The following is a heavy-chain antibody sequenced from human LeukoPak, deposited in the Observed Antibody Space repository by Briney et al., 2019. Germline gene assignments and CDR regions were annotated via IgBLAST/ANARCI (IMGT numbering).Heavy chain of an antibody. CDR3: AKTPGDCTGGTCYSFDY. Sequence: GGSLRLSCAASGFTFSSYAMHWVRQAPGKGLEWVAVISYDGSNKYYADSVKGRFTISRDNSKNTLYLQMNSLRAEDTAVYYCAKTPGDCTGGTCYSFDYWGQGSLVTVSS. CDR2: ISYDGSNK. CDR1: GFTFSSYA. J-gene: IGHJ4*02. V-gene: IGHV3-30*04. D-gene: IGHD2-15*01.